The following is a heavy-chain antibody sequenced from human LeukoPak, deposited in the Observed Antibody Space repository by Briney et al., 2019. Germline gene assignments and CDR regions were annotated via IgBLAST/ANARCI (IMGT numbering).Heavy chain of an antibody. CDR2: ISSSGSTI. CDR1: GFTFSDYF. Sequence: GGSLRLSCAASGFTFSDYFMSWIRQAPGKGLEWVSYISSSGSTIYYADSVKGRFTISRDNAKNSLYLRMNSLRAEDTAVYYCASLGEQWLVQYLHYWGQGTLVTVSS. CDR3: ASLGEQWLVQYLHY. V-gene: IGHV3-11*01. J-gene: IGHJ4*02. D-gene: IGHD6-19*01.